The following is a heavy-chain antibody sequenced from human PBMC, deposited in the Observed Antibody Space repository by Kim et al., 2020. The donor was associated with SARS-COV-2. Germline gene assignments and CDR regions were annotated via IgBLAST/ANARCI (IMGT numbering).Heavy chain of an antibody. V-gene: IGHV3-23*01. D-gene: IGHD3-10*01. CDR3: AKDIHASGGLLPYYFDY. J-gene: IGHJ4*02. Sequence: SVKGRLTTSRDNSKNTDYLQMNSLRAEDTALYYCAKDIHASGGLLPYYFDYWGQGTLVTVSS.